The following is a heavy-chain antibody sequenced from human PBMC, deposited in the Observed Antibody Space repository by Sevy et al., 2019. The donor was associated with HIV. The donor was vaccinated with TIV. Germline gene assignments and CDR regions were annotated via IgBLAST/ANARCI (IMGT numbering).Heavy chain of an antibody. V-gene: IGHV1-24*01. CDR2: YDPEDGET. D-gene: IGHD3-22*01. Sequence: ASVKVSCKVSGYSVSDLSIHWVRQAPGKGLEWMGGYDPEDGETIYSQKFQGRATMTEDTSTDTAYSELSSLRSEDTAVYYCATSPDYYDSSRDAFDIWGQGTMVTASS. J-gene: IGHJ3*02. CDR1: GYSVSDLS. CDR3: ATSPDYYDSSRDAFDI.